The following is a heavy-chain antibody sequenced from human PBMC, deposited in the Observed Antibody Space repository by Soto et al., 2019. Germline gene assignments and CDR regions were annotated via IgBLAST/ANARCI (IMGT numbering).Heavy chain of an antibody. D-gene: IGHD2-2*02. CDR3: AKAIGYCSSTSCYTGLAYYYYRMDV. CDR1: GFTFSSYA. V-gene: IGHV3-23*01. Sequence: GVSLRLSCAASGFTFSSYAMSWVRQAPGKGLEWVSAISGSGGSTYYADSVKGRFTISRDNSKNTLYLQMNSLRAEDTAVYYCAKAIGYCSSTSCYTGLAYYYYRMDVWGQGTTXT. CDR2: ISGSGGST. J-gene: IGHJ6*02.